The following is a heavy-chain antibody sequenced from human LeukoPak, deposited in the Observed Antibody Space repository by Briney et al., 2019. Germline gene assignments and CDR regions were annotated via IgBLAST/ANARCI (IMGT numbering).Heavy chain of an antibody. CDR3: ARGELWQTGWFDP. J-gene: IGHJ5*02. V-gene: IGHV3-21*01. Sequence: GRSLRLSCAASGFTFSDYSMHWVRQAPGEGLEWVSTISSTSSYIYSADSLKGRFTISRDNAKNSLYLQMGTLRAEDTAVYYCARGELWQTGWFDPWGQGTLVTVSS. CDR1: GFTFSDYS. CDR2: ISSTSSYI. D-gene: IGHD3-10*01.